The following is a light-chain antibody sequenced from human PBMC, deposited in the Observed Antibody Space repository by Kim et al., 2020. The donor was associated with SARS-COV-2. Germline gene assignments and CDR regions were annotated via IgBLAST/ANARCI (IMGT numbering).Light chain of an antibody. J-gene: IGKJ4*01. CDR1: QGINTH. CDR3: QQYSLYPLT. CDR2: EAS. V-gene: IGKV1-16*01. Sequence: APVRDRVNITCRASQGINTHGAWFQQKPGKAPKALIYEASSLHNGVPSSFSGSASGTYFTLTITSLQPEDFATYYCQQYSLYPLTFGGGTKVDIK.